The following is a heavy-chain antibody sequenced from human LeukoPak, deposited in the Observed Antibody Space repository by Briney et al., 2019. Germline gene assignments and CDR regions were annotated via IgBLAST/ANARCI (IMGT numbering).Heavy chain of an antibody. CDR1: GFTFSSYA. J-gene: IGHJ4*02. V-gene: IGHV3-23*01. CDR3: AKFSRSTSKPPIA. Sequence: AGGSLRLSCAASGFTFSSYAMSWVRQAPGKGLEWVSAISGSGGSTYYADSVKGRFTISRDNSKNTLYLQMNSLRAEDTAVYYCAKFSRSTSKPPIAWGQGTLVTVPS. D-gene: IGHD2-2*01. CDR2: ISGSGGST.